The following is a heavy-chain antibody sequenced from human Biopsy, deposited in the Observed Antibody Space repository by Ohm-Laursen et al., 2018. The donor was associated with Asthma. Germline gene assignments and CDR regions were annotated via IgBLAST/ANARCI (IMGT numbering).Heavy chain of an antibody. Sequence: SETLSLTCTVSGGSMSSSSYYWGWIRQPPGKGREWMGSISYTGSAYHNPSLKSRFTISENTSKNHFSQKLSSVTAADTAVYYCARHWDWGSFFDYWGQGTPVTVSS. CDR1: GGSMSSSSYY. CDR2: ISYTGSA. J-gene: IGHJ4*02. CDR3: ARHWDWGSFFDY. D-gene: IGHD7-27*01. V-gene: IGHV4-39*01.